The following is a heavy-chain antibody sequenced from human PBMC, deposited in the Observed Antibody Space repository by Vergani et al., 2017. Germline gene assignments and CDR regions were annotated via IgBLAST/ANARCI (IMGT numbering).Heavy chain of an antibody. CDR1: GGSISSYY. CDR3: ARLWSYYDFWSGYRRGYFDL. D-gene: IGHD3-3*01. J-gene: IGHJ2*01. V-gene: IGHV4-59*08. CDR2: IYYSGST. Sequence: QVQLQESGPGLVKPSETLSLTCTVSGGSISSYYWSWIRQPPGKGLEWIGYIYYSGSTNYNPSLKSRVTISVDTSKNHFSLKLSSVTAADTAVYYCARLWSYYDFWSGYRRGYFDLWGRGTLVTVSS.